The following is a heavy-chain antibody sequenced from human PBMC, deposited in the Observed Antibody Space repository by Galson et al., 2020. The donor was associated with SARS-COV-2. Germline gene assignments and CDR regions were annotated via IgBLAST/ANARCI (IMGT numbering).Heavy chain of an antibody. V-gene: IGHV1-18*01. Sequence: ASVKVSCKASGYTFTSYGISWVRQAPGQGLEWMGWISAYNGNTNYAQTPQGRVTMTTDTSTSTAYMELRSLRSDDTAVYYCARDRRTMSTFGGVIATYYFDYWGQGTLVTVSS. CDR2: ISAYNGNT. CDR3: ARDRRTMSTFGGVIATYYFDY. J-gene: IGHJ4*02. CDR1: GYTFTSYG. D-gene: IGHD3-16*02.